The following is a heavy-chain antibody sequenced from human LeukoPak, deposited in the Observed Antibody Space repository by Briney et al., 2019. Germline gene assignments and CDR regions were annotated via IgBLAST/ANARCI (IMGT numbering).Heavy chain of an antibody. CDR1: GFTFSSYS. D-gene: IGHD3-10*01. CDR2: ISSSSTI. V-gene: IGHV3-48*01. CDR3: ARPGVRGGDAFDI. J-gene: IGHJ3*02. Sequence: GGSLRLSCAASGFTFSSYSMNWVRQAPGKGLEWVSYISSSSTIYYADSVKGRFTISRDNAKNSLYLQMNSLRAEDTAVYYCARPGVRGGDAFDIWGQGTMVTVSS.